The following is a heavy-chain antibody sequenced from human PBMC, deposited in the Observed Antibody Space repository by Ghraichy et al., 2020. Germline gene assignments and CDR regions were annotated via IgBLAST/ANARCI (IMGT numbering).Heavy chain of an antibody. V-gene: IGHV4-34*01. J-gene: IGHJ4*02. D-gene: IGHD3-3*01. Sequence: SETLSLTCAVYGGSFSGYYWSWIRQPPGKGLEWIGEINHSGSTNYNPSLKSRVTISVDTSKNQFSLKLSSVTAADTAVYYCARDSVLRFLEWFQRGSYFDYWGQGTLVTVSS. CDR2: INHSGST. CDR1: GGSFSGYY. CDR3: ARDSVLRFLEWFQRGSYFDY.